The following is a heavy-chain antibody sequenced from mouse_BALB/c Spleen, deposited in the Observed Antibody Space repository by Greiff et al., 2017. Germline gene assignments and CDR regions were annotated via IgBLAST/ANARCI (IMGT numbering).Heavy chain of an antibody. Sequence: DVKLVESGGGLVKPGGSLKLSCAASGFTFSSYTMSWVRQTPEKRLEWVATISSGGSYTYYPDSVKGRFTISRDNAKNTLYLQMSSLKSEDTAMYYCTREGGDYYGSSYDYYAMDYWGQGTSVTVSS. J-gene: IGHJ4*01. V-gene: IGHV5-6-4*01. CDR3: TREGGDYYGSSYDYYAMDY. D-gene: IGHD1-1*01. CDR2: ISSGGSYT. CDR1: GFTFSSYT.